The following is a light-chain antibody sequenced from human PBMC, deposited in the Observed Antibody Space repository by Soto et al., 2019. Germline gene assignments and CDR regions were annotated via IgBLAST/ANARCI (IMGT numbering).Light chain of an antibody. Sequence: QSVLTQPPSVSGAPGQRVTISCTGSSSNIGAGYDVHWYQQLPGTAPKLLIYGNSNRPSGVPDRFSGSKSGTSASLALTGLQPEDEADYYCQSYDSSLSGYVFGTGTKLTVL. CDR3: QSYDSSLSGYV. CDR1: SSNIGAGYD. V-gene: IGLV1-40*01. CDR2: GNS. J-gene: IGLJ1*01.